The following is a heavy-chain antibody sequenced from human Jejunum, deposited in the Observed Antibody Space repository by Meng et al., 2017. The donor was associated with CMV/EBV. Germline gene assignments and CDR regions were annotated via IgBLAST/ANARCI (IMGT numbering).Heavy chain of an antibody. CDR1: GFTFSSYA. D-gene: IGHD3-3*01. V-gene: IGHV3-48*03. J-gene: IGHJ4*02. Sequence: CAASGFTFSSYAMSWVRQAPGKGLEWISSISSSGDTIYYADSVKGRFTISRDNAKNSLYLQMNSLRAEDTAVYYCARGDYDFWGGYWGQGALVTVSS. CDR2: ISSSGDTI. CDR3: ARGDYDFWGGY.